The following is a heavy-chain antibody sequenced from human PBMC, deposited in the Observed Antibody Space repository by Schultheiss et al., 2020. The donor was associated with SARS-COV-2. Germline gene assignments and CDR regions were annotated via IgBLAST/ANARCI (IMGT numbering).Heavy chain of an antibody. CDR2: ISAYNGNT. CDR1: GYTFTSYD. CDR3: ARDYTAMVTGWFDP. Sequence: ASVKVSCKASGYTFTSYDISWVRQAPGQGLEWMGWISAYNGNTNYAQKLQGRVTMTTDTSTSTAYMELRSLRSDDTAVYYCARDYTAMVTGWFDPWGQGTLVTVSS. J-gene: IGHJ5*02. V-gene: IGHV1-18*01. D-gene: IGHD5-18*01.